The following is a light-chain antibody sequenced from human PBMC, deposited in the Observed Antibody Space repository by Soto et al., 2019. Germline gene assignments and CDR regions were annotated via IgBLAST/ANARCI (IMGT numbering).Light chain of an antibody. Sequence: QSVLTQPPSVSGAPGQRVTISCTGSSSNIGAGYDVHWYQQLPGTAPKLLIYGNSNRPSGVPDRFSGSKSGTSASLAITGIPAEDEADYYCKSYDSSLSGYVFGTGTKVTVL. V-gene: IGLV1-40*01. CDR2: GNS. CDR1: SSNIGAGYD. CDR3: KSYDSSLSGYV. J-gene: IGLJ1*01.